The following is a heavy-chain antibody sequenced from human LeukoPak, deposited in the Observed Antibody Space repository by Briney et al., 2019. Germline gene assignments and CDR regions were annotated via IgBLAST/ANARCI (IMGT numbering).Heavy chain of an antibody. Sequence: ASVKVSSKASRHSFTSYDINRVRQASGQRREWRGWMNPNSGNTGFAQKLQGRVTMTRNTSISTAYMELSSLTSEDTAMYYCARDPLRGGAGSYLLDYWGQGTLVTVSS. CDR1: RHSFTSYD. CDR3: ARDPLRGGAGSYLLDY. V-gene: IGHV1-8*01. CDR2: MNPNSGNT. J-gene: IGHJ4*02. D-gene: IGHD3-10*01.